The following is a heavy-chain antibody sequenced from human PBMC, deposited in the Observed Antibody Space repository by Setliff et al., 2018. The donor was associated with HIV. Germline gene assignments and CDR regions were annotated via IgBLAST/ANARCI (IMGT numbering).Heavy chain of an antibody. J-gene: IGHJ4*02. CDR1: EFSFSNAW. D-gene: IGHD1-1*01. CDR2: IKSKADGGTT. Sequence: PGGSLRLSCVVSEFSFSNAWMSWVRQAPGKGLEWVGRIKSKADGGTTDYAAPVKGRFTISRDDSKETLFLQMHSLETGDSAVYYGSTAGHGSLDLDYWGQGTRVTVSS. CDR3: STAGHGSLDLDY. V-gene: IGHV3-15*01.